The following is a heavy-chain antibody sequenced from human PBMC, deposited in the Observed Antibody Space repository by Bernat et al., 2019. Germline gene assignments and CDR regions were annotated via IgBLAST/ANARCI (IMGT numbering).Heavy chain of an antibody. CDR2: IFHSGTT. V-gene: IGHV4-38-2*01. D-gene: IGHD3-9*01. CDR3: ARGGYDFVTGFYRAGDFDY. CDR1: GYSISSGYY. J-gene: IGHJ4*02. Sequence: QVQLQESGPGLVKPSETLSLTCAVSGYSISSGYYWGWIRQPPGKGLEWIGSIFHSGTTYYNPSLKSRLTISLDTSKNQFSLKLSSVTAADTAVYYCARGGYDFVTGFYRAGDFDYWGQGTLVTVSS.